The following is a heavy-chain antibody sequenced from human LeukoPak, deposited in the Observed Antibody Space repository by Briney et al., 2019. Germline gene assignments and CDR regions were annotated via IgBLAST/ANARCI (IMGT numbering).Heavy chain of an antibody. V-gene: IGHV3-30-3*01. CDR1: GFTFSSYT. Sequence: GGSLRLSCAASGFTFSSYTMHWVRQAPDKGLEWVAVISHDGGNKYYADSVKGRFTISRDNSKNTLYLQMNGLRAEETAMYYCATPYTSGWSLYFDNWGQGTLVAVSS. D-gene: IGHD6-19*01. CDR2: ISHDGGNK. CDR3: ATPYTSGWSLYFDN. J-gene: IGHJ4*02.